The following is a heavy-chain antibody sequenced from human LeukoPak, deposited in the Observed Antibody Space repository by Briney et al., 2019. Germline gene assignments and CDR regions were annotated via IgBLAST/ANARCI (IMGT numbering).Heavy chain of an antibody. D-gene: IGHD1-26*01. V-gene: IGHV4-59*01. CDR2: IYSSGST. J-gene: IGHJ4*02. CDR1: GGSISNYY. CDR3: ARLALQEVGSTQTYYLDD. Sequence: SETLSLTCTVSGGSISNYYWSWIRQPPGKGLEWIGFIYSSGSTNYHPSLKTRVTISVDTSKIQFSLKLSSVTAADTAVYYCARLALQEVGSTQTYYLDDWGQGTLVTVSS.